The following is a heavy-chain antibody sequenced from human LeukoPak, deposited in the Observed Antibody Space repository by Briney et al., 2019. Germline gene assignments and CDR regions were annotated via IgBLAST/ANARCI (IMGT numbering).Heavy chain of an antibody. J-gene: IGHJ4*02. CDR1: GFAFSNCA. D-gene: IGHD5-12*01. V-gene: IGHV3-23*01. CDR2: ISGSGGNT. CDR3: AREVRGYSGYDTDFDY. Sequence: GGSLRLSCAASGFAFSNCAMGWVRQAPGKGLEWVSAISGSGGNTYYEDSVKGRFTISRDNSKGTLYLQMNSLRAEDTAVYYCAREVRGYSGYDTDFDYWGQGTLVTVSS.